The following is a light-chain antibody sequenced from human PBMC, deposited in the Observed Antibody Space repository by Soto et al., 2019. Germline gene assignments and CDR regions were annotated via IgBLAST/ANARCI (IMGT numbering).Light chain of an antibody. J-gene: IGKJ1*01. CDR2: RAS. Sequence: EIVMTQSPATLSLSPGESSTLSCWASQSVTGDLAWYQQQPGQAPKLFIYRASTRATGIPARFSGSGSGTEFTLTISSLQPDDFATYYCQQYNSYPWTFGQGTKVDIK. V-gene: IGKV3-15*01. CDR1: QSVTGD. CDR3: QQYNSYPWT.